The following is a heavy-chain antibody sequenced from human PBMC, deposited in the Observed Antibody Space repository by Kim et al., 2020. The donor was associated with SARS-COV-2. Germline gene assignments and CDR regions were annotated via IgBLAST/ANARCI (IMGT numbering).Heavy chain of an antibody. CDR1: GFTFSTYW. J-gene: IGHJ2*01. Sequence: GGSLRLSCAASGFTFSTYWMNWVRLAPGKGLEWVAKIKKDGSEKYYVDSVKGRFTISRDNAENSLYLQMNSLRAEDTAVFYCARGSTDWGNWYFDLWGRGTLVTVPS. D-gene: IGHD7-27*01. V-gene: IGHV3-7*01. CDR2: IKKDGSEK. CDR3: ARGSTDWGNWYFDL.